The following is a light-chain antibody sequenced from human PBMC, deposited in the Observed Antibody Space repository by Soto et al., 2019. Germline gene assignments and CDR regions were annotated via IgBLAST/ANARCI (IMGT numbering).Light chain of an antibody. CDR3: QQSYSTLHT. J-gene: IGKJ2*01. CDR2: GAS. V-gene: IGKV3-15*01. CDR1: QSVTTN. Sequence: EIVMTQSPATLSVSPGQRVTLSCRTSQSVTTNLAWYQQKFGQAPRLLIYGASTRATGIPLRFTGSGSGTEFTLIISSLQSEDFATYYCQQSYSTLHTFGQGTKLEIK.